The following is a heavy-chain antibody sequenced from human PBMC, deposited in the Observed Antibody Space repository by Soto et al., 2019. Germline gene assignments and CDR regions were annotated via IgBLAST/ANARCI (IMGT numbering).Heavy chain of an antibody. CDR2: IYYSGST. V-gene: IGHV4-59*08. Sequence: SETLSLTCTVSGGSISSYYWSWIRQPPGKGLEWIGYIYYSGSTNYNPSLKSRVTVSVDTSKNQFSLKLSSVTAADTAVYYCARRWGTTFDYWGQGTLVTVSS. CDR3: ARRWGTTFDY. CDR1: GGSISSYY. J-gene: IGHJ4*02. D-gene: IGHD3-16*01.